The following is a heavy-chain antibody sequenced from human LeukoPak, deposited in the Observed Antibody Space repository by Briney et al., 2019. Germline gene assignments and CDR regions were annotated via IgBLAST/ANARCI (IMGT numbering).Heavy chain of an antibody. J-gene: IGHJ4*02. D-gene: IGHD2-15*01. CDR1: GGTFSSYA. CDR3: ARDSCSGGSCYFDY. Sequence: GASVKVSCKASGGTFSSYAISWVRQAPGQGLEWMGGIIPIFGTANYAQKFQGRVTITADESTSTAYMELSSLRSEDTAVYYCARDSCSGGSCYFDYWGQGTLVTVSS. V-gene: IGHV1-69*13. CDR2: IIPIFGTA.